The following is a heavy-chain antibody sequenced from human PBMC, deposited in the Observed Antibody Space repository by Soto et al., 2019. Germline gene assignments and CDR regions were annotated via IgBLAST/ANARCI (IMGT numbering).Heavy chain of an antibody. V-gene: IGHV3-48*02. CDR1: GYTCSSYS. CDR2: ISSSSSTI. CDR3: ARGRGSSYGMDV. J-gene: IGHJ6*02. Sequence: PGWYLRISSAASGYTCSSYSLNWVRQAPGKGLEWVSYISSSSSTIYYADSVKGRFTISRDNAKKSLYLQMNSLRDEVMAVYYCARGRGSSYGMDVWGQGT.